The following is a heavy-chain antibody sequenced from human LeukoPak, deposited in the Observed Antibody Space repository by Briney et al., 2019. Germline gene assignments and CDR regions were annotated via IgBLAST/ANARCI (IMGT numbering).Heavy chain of an antibody. CDR3: AIIPLRDIVVVPAAMKGGPDAFDI. CDR1: GFTFSSYG. V-gene: IGHV3-30*03. Sequence: GGSLRLSCAASGFTFSSYGMHWVRQAPGKGLEWVAVISYDGSNKYYADSVKGRFTISRDNSKNTLYLQMNSLRAEDTAVYYCAIIPLRDIVVVPAAMKGGPDAFDIWGQGTMVTVSS. CDR2: ISYDGSNK. D-gene: IGHD2-2*01. J-gene: IGHJ3*02.